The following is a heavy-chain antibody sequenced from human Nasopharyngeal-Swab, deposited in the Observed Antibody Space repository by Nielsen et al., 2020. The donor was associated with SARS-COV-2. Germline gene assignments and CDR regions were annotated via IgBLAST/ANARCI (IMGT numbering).Heavy chain of an antibody. Sequence: ASVKVSCKVSGYTLTELSMHWVRQAPGKGLEWMGGFDPEDGETIYAQKFQGRVTMTEDTSTDTAYMEPSSLRSEDTAVYYCATNFAYNWNDVPDYWGQGTLVTVSS. D-gene: IGHD1-1*01. V-gene: IGHV1-24*01. CDR2: FDPEDGET. CDR1: GYTLTELS. J-gene: IGHJ4*02. CDR3: ATNFAYNWNDVPDY.